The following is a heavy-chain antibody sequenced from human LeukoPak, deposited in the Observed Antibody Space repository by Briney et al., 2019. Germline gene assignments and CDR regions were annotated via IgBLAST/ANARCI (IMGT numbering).Heavy chain of an antibody. J-gene: IGHJ4*02. CDR1: GFTFSTYR. CDR2: INQDGSEK. Sequence: PGGSLRLSCAASGFTFSTYRMSWVRQAPGQGLEWVASINQDGSEKHYVDSVKGRFTISRDNAKNSLYLQMNSLRAEDTAVYYCARGSNGWSFDYWGQGTLVTVSS. V-gene: IGHV3-7*05. CDR3: ARGSNGWSFDY. D-gene: IGHD6-19*01.